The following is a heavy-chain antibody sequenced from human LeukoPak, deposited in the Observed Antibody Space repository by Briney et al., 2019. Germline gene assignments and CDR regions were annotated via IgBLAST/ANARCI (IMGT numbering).Heavy chain of an antibody. J-gene: IGHJ4*02. CDR3: ARAGRIAVATFYFDY. CDR1: GGSISSGDYY. D-gene: IGHD6-19*01. CDR2: IYYSGST. V-gene: IGHV4-30-4*01. Sequence: ASETLSLTCTVSGGSISSGDYYWSWIRQPPGKGLEWIGYIYYSGSTYYNPSLKSRVTISVDTSKNQFSLKLSSVTAADTAVYYCARAGRIAVATFYFDYWGQGTLVTVSS.